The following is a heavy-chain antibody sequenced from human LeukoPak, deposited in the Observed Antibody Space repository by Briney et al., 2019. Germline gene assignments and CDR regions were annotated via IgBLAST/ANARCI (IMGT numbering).Heavy chain of an antibody. Sequence: GSLRLSCAVSGFTFSGYWMSWVRQAPGKGLELVSNIKQDGSEKYYVDSVKGRFTISRDNAKNSLYLQMNSLRAEDTAVYYCARGTNYYDRSGYFPDYWGQGTLVTVSS. CDR1: GFTFSGYW. D-gene: IGHD3-22*01. CDR2: IKQDGSEK. CDR3: ARGTNYYDRSGYFPDY. J-gene: IGHJ4*02. V-gene: IGHV3-7*01.